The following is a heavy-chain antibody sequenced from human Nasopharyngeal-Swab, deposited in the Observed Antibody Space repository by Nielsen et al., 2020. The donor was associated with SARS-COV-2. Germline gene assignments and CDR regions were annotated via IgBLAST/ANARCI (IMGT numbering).Heavy chain of an antibody. V-gene: IGHV3-23*01. CDR3: AKDWLYTSAWYGGS. CDR2: ISGSGFT. J-gene: IGHJ5*02. Sequence: WIRQPPGKGLEWASSISGSGFTYYSDSVKGRFTISRDNSMDTLYLQMNSLRAEDTATYYCAKDWLYTSAWYGGSWGQGTLVTVSS. D-gene: IGHD3-22*01.